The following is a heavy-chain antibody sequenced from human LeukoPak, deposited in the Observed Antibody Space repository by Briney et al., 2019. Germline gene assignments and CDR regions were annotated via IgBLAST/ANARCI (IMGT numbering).Heavy chain of an antibody. CDR3: ARDTYYYDPSGSYVWYFDY. D-gene: IGHD3-22*01. J-gene: IGHJ4*02. V-gene: IGHV3-48*01. Sequence: GGSLRHSCAPSGFTFSSYSMNGVRQAPPKGLHGVSYISSICGIIYYADSVKGRFTISRDNAKDSLYLQMTRLRAEDTAVYYCARDTYYYDPSGSYVWYFDYWGQGTQVTVSS. CDR2: ISSICGII. CDR1: GFTFSSYS.